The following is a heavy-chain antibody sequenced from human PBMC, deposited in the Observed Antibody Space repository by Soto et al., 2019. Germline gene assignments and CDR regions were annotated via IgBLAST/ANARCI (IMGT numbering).Heavy chain of an antibody. Sequence: EVQLLESGGDLVQPGGSLRLSCAASGLSFSNYAMTWVRQAPGWGLKWVSGISRGGESTSYADSVEARFPFSRDESQNTLHLQMRSLRAEDTAVYYCAKVVLPATTATQPFKYWGQGNRVTVSS. CDR1: GLSFSNYA. CDR3: AKVVLPATTATQPFKY. D-gene: IGHD2-15*01. V-gene: IGHV3-23*01. J-gene: IGHJ4*02. CDR2: ISRGGEST.